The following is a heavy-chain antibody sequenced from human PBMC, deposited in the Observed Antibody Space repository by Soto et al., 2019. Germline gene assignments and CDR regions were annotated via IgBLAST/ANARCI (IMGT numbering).Heavy chain of an antibody. Sequence: QVQLVESGGGLVKPGGSLRLSCAASEFTFSDYYMSWIRQAPGKGLEWVSYISSSGNTIYYADSVKGRFTISRDNAKNSLYLQINSLRAEDTAVYYCARVVVWGVRAPLYYFDQWGQGTLVTVSS. CDR3: ARVVVWGVRAPLYYFDQ. V-gene: IGHV3-11*01. J-gene: IGHJ4*02. CDR1: EFTFSDYY. D-gene: IGHD3-10*01. CDR2: ISSSGNTI.